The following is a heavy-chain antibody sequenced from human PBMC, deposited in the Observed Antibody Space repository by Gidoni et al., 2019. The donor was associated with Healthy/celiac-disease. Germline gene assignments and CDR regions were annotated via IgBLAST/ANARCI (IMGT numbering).Heavy chain of an antibody. CDR3: ARDQDEYSSSVALDY. Sequence: EVQLVESGGGLVQPGGSLRLSCAASGCTFSSYWMSWVRQAPGKGLEWVANIKQDGSEKYYVDSVKGRFTISRDNAKNSLYLQMNSLRAEDTAVYYCARDQDEYSSSVALDYWGQGTLVTVSS. V-gene: IGHV3-7*05. CDR1: GCTFSSYW. J-gene: IGHJ4*02. D-gene: IGHD6-6*01. CDR2: IKQDGSEK.